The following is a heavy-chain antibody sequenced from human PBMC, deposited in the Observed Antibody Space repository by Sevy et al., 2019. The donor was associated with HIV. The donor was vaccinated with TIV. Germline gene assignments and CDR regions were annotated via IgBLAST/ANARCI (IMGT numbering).Heavy chain of an antibody. J-gene: IGHJ6*02. CDR1: EFPLSNYE. Sequence: GGSLRLSCAASEFPLSNYEMNWVRQAPGKGLEWLSLIDGSGTTMYYADSVKGRFTISRNNALNSVYLHMNRLSVEDTALYYCAKDLYRGNDDLGYYFYGLDVWGQGTTVTVSS. CDR2: IDGSGTTM. D-gene: IGHD1-1*01. CDR3: AKDLYRGNDDLGYYFYGLDV. V-gene: IGHV3-48*03.